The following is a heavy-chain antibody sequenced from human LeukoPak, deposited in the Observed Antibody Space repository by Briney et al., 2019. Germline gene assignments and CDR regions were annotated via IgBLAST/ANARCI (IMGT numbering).Heavy chain of an antibody. CDR3: TRRIGGASTRAYYGMDV. CDR1: GFTFSGSA. Sequence: GGSLRLSCAASGFTFSGSAMHWVRQASGKGLEWVGRIRSKANSYATAYAASVKGRFTISRDDSINTAYLQMNSLKTEDTAVYYCTRRIGGASTRAYYGMDVWGQGTTVTVSS. V-gene: IGHV3-73*01. CDR2: IRSKANSYAT. D-gene: IGHD1-26*01. J-gene: IGHJ6*02.